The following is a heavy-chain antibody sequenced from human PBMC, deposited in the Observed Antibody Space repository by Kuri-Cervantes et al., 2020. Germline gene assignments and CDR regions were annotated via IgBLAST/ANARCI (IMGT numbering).Heavy chain of an antibody. CDR3: ARLSNSYGGYYYYGMDV. Sequence: SETLSLTCTVSGGSISSSSYYWGWIRQPPGKGLEWIGSIYYSGSTYYNPPLKSRVTISVDTSKNQFSLKLSPVSAADTAVYYCARLSNSYGGYYYYGMDVWGQGTTVTVSS. D-gene: IGHD5-18*01. V-gene: IGHV4-39*01. CDR1: GGSISSSSYY. J-gene: IGHJ6*02. CDR2: IYYSGST.